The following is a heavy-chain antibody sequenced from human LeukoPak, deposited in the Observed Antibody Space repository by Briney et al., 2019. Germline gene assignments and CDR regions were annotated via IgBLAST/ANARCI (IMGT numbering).Heavy chain of an antibody. J-gene: IGHJ3*02. Sequence: ASVKVSYKVSGYTLTELSMHWVRQAPGKGLEWMGGFDPEDGETIYAQKFQGRVTMTEDTSTDTAYMELSSLRSEDTAVYYCATTWGSSQLLFDPGGAFDIWGQGTMVTVSP. D-gene: IGHD3-16*01. CDR3: ATTWGSSQLLFDPGGAFDI. CDR2: FDPEDGET. CDR1: GYTLTELS. V-gene: IGHV1-24*01.